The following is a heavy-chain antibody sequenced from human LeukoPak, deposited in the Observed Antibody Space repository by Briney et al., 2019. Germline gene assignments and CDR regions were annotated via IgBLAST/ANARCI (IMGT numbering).Heavy chain of an antibody. CDR2: IYYNGST. D-gene: IGHD3-10*01. J-gene: IGHJ4*02. Sequence: ASETLSLTCTVSGGSISSYYWTWIRQSPGKGLEWIGYIYYNGSTNFNPSLKGRVTLSVDTSKNQFSLNLRSVTAADTAVYYCARDGAHRGLGLPDYWGQGTLVAVSS. CDR1: GGSISSYY. CDR3: ARDGAHRGLGLPDY. V-gene: IGHV4-59*01.